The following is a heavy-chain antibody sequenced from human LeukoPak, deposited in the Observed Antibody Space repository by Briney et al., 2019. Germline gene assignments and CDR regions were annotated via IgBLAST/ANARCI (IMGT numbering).Heavy chain of an antibody. Sequence: ASVKVSCKASGYTFTRFDINWVRQATGQGLEWMGWMNPNSDDTGYAQKFQGRVTMTRNTSINTAYLELSRLRSEDTAVYYCATTPNSSGWYSTKVTTERDYHWGQGTLVTVSS. CDR3: ATTPNSSGWYSTKVTTERDYH. D-gene: IGHD6-19*01. CDR2: MNPNSDDT. V-gene: IGHV1-8*01. J-gene: IGHJ5*02. CDR1: GYTFTRFD.